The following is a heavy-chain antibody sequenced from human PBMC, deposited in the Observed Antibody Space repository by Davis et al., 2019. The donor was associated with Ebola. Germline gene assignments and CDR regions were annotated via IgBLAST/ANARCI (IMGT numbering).Heavy chain of an antibody. D-gene: IGHD2-15*01. Sequence: AASVKVSCKASGYTFTGYYLHWVRQAPGQGLEWMGRINPDSGGTKYAQKFQGRVTMTRDTSISTTYMELTSLTSVDTAVYYCARRSCTASSCSSHFDYWGQGTLVTVSS. V-gene: IGHV1-2*06. J-gene: IGHJ4*02. CDR3: ARRSCTASSCSSHFDY. CDR2: INPDSGGT. CDR1: GYTFTGYY.